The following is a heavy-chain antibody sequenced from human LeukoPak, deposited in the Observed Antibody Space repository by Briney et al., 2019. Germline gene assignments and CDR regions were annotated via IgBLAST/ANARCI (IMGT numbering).Heavy chain of an antibody. D-gene: IGHD5-12*01. J-gene: IGHJ4*02. CDR2: ITSNGGIT. CDR3: AKGHMGATKPLDY. Sequence: GDSLRLSCSLSGFTFSSYVMSWGRQATGRGAEWVSAITSNGGITVYADSVRGRFTISRDSSQNTLYLQMSSLRAEDTAVYYCAKGHMGATKPLDYRGRGTLVTVSS. V-gene: IGHV3-23*01. CDR1: GFTFSSYV.